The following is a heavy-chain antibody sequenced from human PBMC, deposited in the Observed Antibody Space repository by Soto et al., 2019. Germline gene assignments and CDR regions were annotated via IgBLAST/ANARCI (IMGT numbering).Heavy chain of an antibody. CDR1: GFTFSSYG. Sequence: QVQLVESGGGVVQPGRSLRLSCAASGFTFSSYGMYWVRQAPGKGLEWVARISYDGSDQFYGDSVKGRFTISRDNSKNTLYLQMNSLRSEDTAVYYCAKDTGADYWGQGTVVNVSA. V-gene: IGHV3-30*18. J-gene: IGHJ4*02. CDR2: ISYDGSDQ. D-gene: IGHD3-10*01. CDR3: AKDTGADY.